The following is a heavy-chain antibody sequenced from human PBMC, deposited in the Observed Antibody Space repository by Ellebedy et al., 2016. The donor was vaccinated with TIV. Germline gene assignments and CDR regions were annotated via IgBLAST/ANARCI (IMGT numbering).Heavy chain of an antibody. V-gene: IGHV1-2*06. Sequence: ASVTVSCKTSGYSFTAYFLHWVRQAPGQGLEWMGRINPNSGDTPYAQKFLGRVTLTRDTSISTAYMGLSRLRSDDTAIYYCARAYYYDSIAYYFDSWGQGTLVTVSS. CDR1: GYSFTAYF. D-gene: IGHD3-22*01. CDR2: INPNSGDT. CDR3: ARAYYYDSIAYYFDS. J-gene: IGHJ4*02.